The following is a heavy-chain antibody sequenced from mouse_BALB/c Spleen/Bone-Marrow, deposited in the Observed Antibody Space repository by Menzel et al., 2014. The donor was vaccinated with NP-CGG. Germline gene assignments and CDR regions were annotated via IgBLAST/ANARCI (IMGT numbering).Heavy chain of an antibody. V-gene: IGHV14-3*02. Sequence: VQLQQSGAELVKPGASVKLSCTASGFNIKDTYLHWVKPRPEQGLDWIGRIDPAIFTKYDPKFQGKATITADTSSNTAYLHLSSLTSEDTAVYYCASYRCGWYFDVWGAGTTVTVSS. D-gene: IGHD2-14*01. CDR1: GFNIKDTY. CDR3: ASYRCGWYFDV. CDR2: IDPAIFT. J-gene: IGHJ1*01.